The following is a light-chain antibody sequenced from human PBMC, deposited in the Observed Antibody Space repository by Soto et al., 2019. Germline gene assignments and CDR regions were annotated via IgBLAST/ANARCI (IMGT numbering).Light chain of an antibody. V-gene: IGKV3-20*01. Sequence: EIVLTQSPGTLSLSPGERATHSCRASQSVSSSSLAWYQQKPGQAPRLLIYGASSRATGIPDRFSGRGSGTDFTLTISRLEPEDFAVYYCQQYGSSPYTFGQGTQLEIK. CDR3: QQYGSSPYT. J-gene: IGKJ2*01. CDR1: QSVSSSS. CDR2: GAS.